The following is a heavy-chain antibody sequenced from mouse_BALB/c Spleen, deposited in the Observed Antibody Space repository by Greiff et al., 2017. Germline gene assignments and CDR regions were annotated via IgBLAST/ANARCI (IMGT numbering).Heavy chain of an antibody. Sequence: QVHVKQPGDELVKPGASVKMSCKASGYTFTSYWMHWVKQRPGQGLEWIGVIDPSDSYTSYNQKFKGKATLTVDTSSSTAYMQLSSLTSEDSAVYYCTRRAYDYGAMDYWGQGTSVTVSS. J-gene: IGHJ4*01. V-gene: IGHV1S127*01. D-gene: IGHD2-4*01. CDR3: TRRAYDYGAMDY. CDR1: GYTFTSYW. CDR2: IDPSDSYT.